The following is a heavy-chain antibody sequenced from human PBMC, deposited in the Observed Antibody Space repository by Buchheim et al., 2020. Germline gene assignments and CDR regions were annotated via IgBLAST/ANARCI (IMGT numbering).Heavy chain of an antibody. J-gene: IGHJ4*02. D-gene: IGHD1-26*01. Sequence: QVQLVESGGGVVQPGRSLRLSCAASGFIFSTYGMHWVRQAPGKGLEWVVVISYDGSNKYYADSVKGRFTISSNNSKNTLNLQMNSLRAEDTAVYYCVKEYSGSYYYFDYWGQGTL. CDR3: VKEYSGSYYYFDY. CDR2: ISYDGSNK. V-gene: IGHV3-30*18. CDR1: GFIFSTYG.